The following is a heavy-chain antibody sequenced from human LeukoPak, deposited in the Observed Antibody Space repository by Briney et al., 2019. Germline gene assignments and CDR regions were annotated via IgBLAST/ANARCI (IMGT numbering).Heavy chain of an antibody. Sequence: ASVKVSCKASGYPSTSYAIHWVRQAPGQGLEWMGCVSAGDGNTKSSQNFQGRVTITRDTSANTAYMELSSLRSEDTAVYYYARAPSSGWYYDSWGQGTLVTVSS. D-gene: IGHD6-19*01. CDR1: GYPSTSYA. CDR2: VSAGDGNT. J-gene: IGHJ4*02. CDR3: ARAPSSGWYYDS. V-gene: IGHV1-3*01.